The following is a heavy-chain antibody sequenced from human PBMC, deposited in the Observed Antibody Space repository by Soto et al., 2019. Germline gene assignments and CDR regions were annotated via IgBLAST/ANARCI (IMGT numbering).Heavy chain of an antibody. D-gene: IGHD6-13*01. CDR2: ISYDGSNK. Sequence: HPGGSLRLSCAASGFTFSSYGMHWVRQAPGKGLEWVAVISYDGSNKYYADSVKGRFTISRDNSKNTLYLQMNSLRAEDTAVYYCAKDLSSSWDNNWFDPWGQRTLVTVSS. V-gene: IGHV3-30*18. CDR1: GFTFSSYG. J-gene: IGHJ5*02. CDR3: AKDLSSSWDNNWFDP.